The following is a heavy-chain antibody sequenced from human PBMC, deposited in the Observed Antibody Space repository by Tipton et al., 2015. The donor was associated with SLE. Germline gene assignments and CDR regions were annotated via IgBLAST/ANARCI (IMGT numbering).Heavy chain of an antibody. D-gene: IGHD2-2*01. CDR1: GGSISSRSHY. CDR2: FYYSGVT. J-gene: IGHJ6*03. Sequence: TLSLTCTVSGGSISSRSHYWGWIRQPPGKGLEWMGSFYYSGVTYDGPSLKSRVTISVDTSENQFFLRLSSVTAADTAVYCCASYQCRFLLSHSYYFMNVWGKGTSVIVSS. CDR3: ASYQCRFLLSHSYYFMNV. V-gene: IGHV4-39*07.